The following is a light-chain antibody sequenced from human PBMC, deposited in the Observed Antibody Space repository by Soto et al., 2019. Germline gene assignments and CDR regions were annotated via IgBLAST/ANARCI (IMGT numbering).Light chain of an antibody. Sequence: EIVLTQSPATLSLFPGERATLSCRASQSVGSYFAWYQQKPGQAPRLLVYGVSSRATDVPDRFSGSGSGTDFTLTISRLEPEDFAVYYCQQYTDSRTFGQGTKVDIK. CDR2: GVS. V-gene: IGKV3-20*01. CDR3: QQYTDSRT. CDR1: QSVGSY. J-gene: IGKJ1*01.